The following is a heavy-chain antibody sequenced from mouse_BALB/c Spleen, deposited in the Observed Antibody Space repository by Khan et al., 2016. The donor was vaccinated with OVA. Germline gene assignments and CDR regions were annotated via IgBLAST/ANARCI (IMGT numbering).Heavy chain of an antibody. Sequence: EVELVESGGGLVQPGGSRKLSCAASGFTFSNFGMHWVRQAPEKGLEWVAYISSGSATIYSADTVKGRFTISRDNPKQTLFLQMTSLRSEDRALYYCARALITTWYFDVWGAGTTVTVSS. J-gene: IGHJ1*01. D-gene: IGHD2-4*01. CDR1: GFTFSNFG. CDR3: ARALITTWYFDV. V-gene: IGHV5-17*02. CDR2: ISSGSATI.